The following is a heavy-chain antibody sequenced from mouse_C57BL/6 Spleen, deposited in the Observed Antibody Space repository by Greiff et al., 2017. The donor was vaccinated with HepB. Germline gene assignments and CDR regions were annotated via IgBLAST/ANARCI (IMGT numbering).Heavy chain of an antibody. Sequence: QVQLQQSGAELARPGASVKLSCKASGYTFTSYGISWVKQRTGQGLEWIGEIYPRSGNTYYDEKFKGKATLTADKSSSTAYMELRSLTSEDSAVSLWARWGLYYIGGAYWGQGILVTVS. V-gene: IGHV1-81*01. CDR1: GYTFTSYG. CDR3: ARWGLYYIGGAY. CDR2: IYPRSGNT. D-gene: IGHD2-1*01. J-gene: IGHJ3*01.